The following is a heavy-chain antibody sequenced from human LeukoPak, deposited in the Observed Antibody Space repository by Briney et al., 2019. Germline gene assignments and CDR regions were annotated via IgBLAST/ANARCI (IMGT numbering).Heavy chain of an antibody. V-gene: IGHV3-74*01. CDR3: VRQAVSGDSGIAY. Sequence: GGSLRLSCAASGFTFSNYWMHWVRQAPGKGLEWVSRINPDGSSSNYADSVKGRFTMSRDNPKSMVYLQMDGLRAEDTAVFSCVRQAVSGDSGIAYWGRGVLVTVSS. CDR2: INPDGSSS. CDR1: GFTFSNYW. D-gene: IGHD4-17*01. J-gene: IGHJ4*02.